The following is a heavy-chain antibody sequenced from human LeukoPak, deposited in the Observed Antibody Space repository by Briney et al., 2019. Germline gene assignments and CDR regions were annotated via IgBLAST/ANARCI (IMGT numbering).Heavy chain of an antibody. Sequence: ASVKVSCKASGYIFSSYGISCVRQAPGQGLEWMGWISAYNGNTKYAQKFQGRVTMTTDTSTSTGYMELRSLRSDDTAVYYCARDRHASSGWTGEFDYWGQGTLVTVSS. CDR3: ARDRHASSGWTGEFDY. CDR2: ISAYNGNT. J-gene: IGHJ4*02. V-gene: IGHV1-18*01. CDR1: GYIFSSYG. D-gene: IGHD6-19*01.